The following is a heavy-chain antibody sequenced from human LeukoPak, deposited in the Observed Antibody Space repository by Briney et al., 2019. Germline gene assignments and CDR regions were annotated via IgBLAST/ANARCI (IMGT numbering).Heavy chain of an antibody. Sequence: GGSLRLSSAASVFTSSDHYMDWVRQAPGKGREGVGRIRNKANSYTTEYAASVKGGFTISIDDSKNSLFLHMRSLKTEDTAVYYCSRASIATTPYFFDYWGRGTMVTVSS. CDR1: VFTSSDHY. CDR2: IRNKANSYTT. CDR3: SRASIATTPYFFDY. J-gene: IGHJ4*02. D-gene: IGHD2-15*01. V-gene: IGHV3-72*01.